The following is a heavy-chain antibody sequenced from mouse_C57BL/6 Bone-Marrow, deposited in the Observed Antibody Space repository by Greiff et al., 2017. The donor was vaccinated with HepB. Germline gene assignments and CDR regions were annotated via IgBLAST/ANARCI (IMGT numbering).Heavy chain of an antibody. Sequence: EVQLVESGGGLVKPGGSLKLSCAASGFTFSSYTMSWVRQTPEKRLEWVATISGGGGNTYYPDSVKGRFTITRDNAKNTLYLQMSSLRSEDTALYYCARRYYGSTHWYFDVWGTGTTVTVSS. CDR2: ISGGGGNT. V-gene: IGHV5-9*01. D-gene: IGHD1-1*01. CDR3: ARRYYGSTHWYFDV. J-gene: IGHJ1*03. CDR1: GFTFSSYT.